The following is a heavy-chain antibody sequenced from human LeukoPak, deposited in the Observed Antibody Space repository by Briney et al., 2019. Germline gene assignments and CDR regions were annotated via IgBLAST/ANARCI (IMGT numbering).Heavy chain of an antibody. CDR1: GFTFSSYG. CDR2: IRYDGSNK. J-gene: IGHJ4*02. D-gene: IGHD5-24*01. V-gene: IGHV3-30*02. CDR3: AKDGIRDGYNLGFDY. Sequence: GGSLRLSCAASGFTFSSYGMHWVRQAPGKGLEWVAFIRYDGSNKYYADSVKGRFTISRDNSKNTLYLQMNSLRAEDTAVYYCAKDGIRDGYNLGFDYWGQGTLVTVSS.